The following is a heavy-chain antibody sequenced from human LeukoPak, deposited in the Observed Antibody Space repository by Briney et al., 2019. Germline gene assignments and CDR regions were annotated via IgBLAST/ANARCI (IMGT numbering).Heavy chain of an antibody. CDR3: ARVPRSGSYIYFDY. CDR2: LNPNIGGT. V-gene: IGHV1-2*06. CDR1: EYTFTGYY. Sequence: GASVKVSCKASEYTFTGYYIHWVRQAPGQGLEWMGRLNPNIGGTNYAQNFQGRVTMTRDTSISTVYMELSSLRSDDTALYYCARVPRSGSYIYFDYWGQGTLVTVSS. J-gene: IGHJ4*02. D-gene: IGHD3-10*01.